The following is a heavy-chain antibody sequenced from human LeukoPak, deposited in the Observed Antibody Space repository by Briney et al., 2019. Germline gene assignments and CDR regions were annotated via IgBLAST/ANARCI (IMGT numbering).Heavy chain of an antibody. CDR1: GYTFTSYY. Sequence: ASVKVSCKASGYTFTSYYMHWVRQAPGQGLEWMGIINPSGGSTSYAQKFQGRVTMTRDMSTSTVYMELSSLRSEDTAVYYCARDLIGYCSGGSCHYYYYYMDVWGKGTTVTVSS. V-gene: IGHV1-46*01. D-gene: IGHD2-15*01. CDR2: INPSGGST. J-gene: IGHJ6*03. CDR3: ARDLIGYCSGGSCHYYYYYMDV.